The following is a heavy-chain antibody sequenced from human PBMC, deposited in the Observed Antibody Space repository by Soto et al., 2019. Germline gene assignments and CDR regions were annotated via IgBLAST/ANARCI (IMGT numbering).Heavy chain of an antibody. V-gene: IGHV1-18*01. J-gene: IGHJ5*02. CDR3: AILWHNLSGWYVSTNWFDR. CDR2: ISAYNGNT. CDR1: GYTFTSYG. D-gene: IGHD6-19*01. Sequence: ASVKVSCKASGYTFTSYGISWVRQAPGQGLEWMGWISAYNGNTNYAQKHQGRVTMTTDASTSTAYMELRSLRSDDTAVYYCAILWHNLSGWYVSTNWFDRWGQGTLVTVSS.